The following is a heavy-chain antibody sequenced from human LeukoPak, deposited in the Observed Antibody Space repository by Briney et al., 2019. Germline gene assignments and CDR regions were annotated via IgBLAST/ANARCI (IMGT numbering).Heavy chain of an antibody. D-gene: IGHD3-10*01. V-gene: IGHV4-34*01. CDR2: INHSGST. J-gene: IGHJ5*02. CDR3: ARDRKYYYGSGNYRWFDP. Sequence: PSETLSLTCAVYGGSFSGYYWSWIRQPPGKGLEWIGEINHSGSTNYNPSLKSRVTISVDTSKNQFSLKLSSVTAADTAVYYCARDRKYYYGSGNYRWFDPWGQGTLVTVSS. CDR1: GGSFSGYY.